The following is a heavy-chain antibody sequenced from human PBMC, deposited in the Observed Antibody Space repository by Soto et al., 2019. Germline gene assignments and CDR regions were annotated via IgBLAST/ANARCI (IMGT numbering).Heavy chain of an antibody. V-gene: IGHV1-8*01. CDR2: MNPNSGNT. J-gene: IGHJ6*03. CDR3: AREVVVVPAAVAYYYYYYMDV. Sequence: KGAPASVKVSCKASGYTFTSYDINWVRQATGQGLEWMGWMNPNSGNTGYAQKFQGRVTMTRNTSISTAYMELSSLRSEDTAVYYCAREVVVVPAAVAYYYYYYMDVWGKGTTVTVSS. D-gene: IGHD2-2*01. CDR1: GYTFTSYD.